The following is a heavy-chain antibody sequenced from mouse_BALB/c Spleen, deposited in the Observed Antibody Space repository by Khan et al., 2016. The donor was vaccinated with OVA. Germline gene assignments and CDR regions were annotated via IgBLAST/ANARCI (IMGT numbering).Heavy chain of an antibody. CDR1: GFSLTSYG. D-gene: IGHD1-1*01. Sequence: VQLQQSGPGLVAPSQSLSITCTVSGFSLTSYGVGWVRQPPGKGLEWLGVIWGDGSTNYHSALISRLSLSKDNSKSQGFLKLNSRQTDDTATYYCALYYYGRAWFAYWGQGTLVTVSA. J-gene: IGHJ3*01. CDR3: ALYYYGRAWFAY. V-gene: IGHV2-3*01. CDR2: IWGDGST.